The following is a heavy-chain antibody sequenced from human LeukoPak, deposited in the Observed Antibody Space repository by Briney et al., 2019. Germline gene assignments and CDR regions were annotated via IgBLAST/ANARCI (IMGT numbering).Heavy chain of an antibody. CDR3: ASLLLGYRSSTSCYFPSSSDY. J-gene: IGHJ4*02. V-gene: IGHV4-39*01. D-gene: IGHD2-2*01. Sequence: PSETLSLTCTVSGGSISSSSYYWGWIRQPPGKGLEWIGSIYYSGSTYYNPSLKSRVTISVDTSKNQFSLKLSSVTAADTAVYYCASLLLGYRSSTSCYFPSSSDYWGQGTLVTVSS. CDR1: GGSISSSSYY. CDR2: IYYSGST.